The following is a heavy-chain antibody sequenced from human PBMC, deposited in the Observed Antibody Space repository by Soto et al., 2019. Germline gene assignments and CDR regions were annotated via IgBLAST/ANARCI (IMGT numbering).Heavy chain of an antibody. Sequence: EVQLLESGGGLVQPGGSLRLSGAAAGFPFNTYAMNWVRQARGKGLEWVSSITGTGGGTSYADSVQGRFTISRDNSKNILYLQMNSLRAEDTALYYCAKDRSMVIVAPDSWGPGTLVTGSS. J-gene: IGHJ4*02. V-gene: IGHV3-23*01. D-gene: IGHD3-22*01. CDR3: AKDRSMVIVAPDS. CDR2: ITGTGGGT. CDR1: GFPFNTYA.